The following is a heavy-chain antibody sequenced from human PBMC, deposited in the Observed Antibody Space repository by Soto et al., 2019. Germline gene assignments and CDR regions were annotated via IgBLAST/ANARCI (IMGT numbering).Heavy chain of an antibody. Sequence: GASVKVSCKASGYTFTSYDINWVRQATGQGLEWMGWMNPNSGNTGYAQKFQGRVTMTRNTSISTAYMELSSLRSEDTAVYYCSFAPNWTYQLTRYWGRGTQVTVSS. V-gene: IGHV1-8*01. CDR1: GYTFTSYD. J-gene: IGHJ4*02. CDR3: SFAPNWTYQLTRY. CDR2: MNPNSGNT. D-gene: IGHD2-2*01.